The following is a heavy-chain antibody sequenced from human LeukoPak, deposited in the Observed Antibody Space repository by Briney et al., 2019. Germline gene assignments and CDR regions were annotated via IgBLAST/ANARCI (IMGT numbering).Heavy chain of an antibody. J-gene: IGHJ5*02. Sequence: SQTLSLTCTVSGGSINSGPYYWSWIRQHPGKGLEWIACIYYSGSIYYNPSLRSRVSISVDTSKDQFSLKLSSVTAADTAVYYCARGPGIVVVPAAITWFDPWGQGTLVTVSS. CDR3: ARGPGIVVVPAAITWFDP. V-gene: IGHV4-31*03. CDR1: GGSINSGPYY. CDR2: IYYSGSI. D-gene: IGHD2-2*01.